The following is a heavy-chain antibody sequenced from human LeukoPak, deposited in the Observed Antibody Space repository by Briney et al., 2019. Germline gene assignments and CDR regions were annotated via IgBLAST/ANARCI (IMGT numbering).Heavy chain of an antibody. Sequence: LSLTCTVSGGSISSYYWSWVRQAPGKGLEWVAVILYDGSNKYYADSVKGRFTISRDNSKNTLYLQMNSLRVEDTAVYYCARGGNYYGSGSPDYWGQGTLVTVSS. J-gene: IGHJ4*02. CDR3: ARGGNYYGSGSPDY. CDR1: GGSISSYY. CDR2: ILYDGSNK. V-gene: IGHV3-30*03. D-gene: IGHD3-10*01.